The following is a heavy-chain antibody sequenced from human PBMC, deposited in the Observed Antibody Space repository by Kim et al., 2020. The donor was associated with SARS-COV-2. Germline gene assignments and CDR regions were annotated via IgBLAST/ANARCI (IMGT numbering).Heavy chain of an antibody. Sequence: SETLSLTCTVSGGSISSGGYYWSWIRQHPGKGLEWIGYIYYSGSTYYNPSLKSRVTISVDTSKNQFSLKLSSVTAADTAVYYCASSVAPYYDFWSGYTGGHWYFDLWGRGTLVTVSS. D-gene: IGHD3-3*01. CDR1: GGSISSGGYY. CDR3: ASSVAPYYDFWSGYTGGHWYFDL. CDR2: IYYSGST. J-gene: IGHJ2*01. V-gene: IGHV4-31*03.